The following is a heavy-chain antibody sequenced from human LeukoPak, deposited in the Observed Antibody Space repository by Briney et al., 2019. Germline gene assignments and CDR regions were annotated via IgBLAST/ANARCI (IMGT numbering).Heavy chain of an antibody. J-gene: IGHJ4*02. CDR2: IIPIFGTA. CDR1: GGTFSSYA. Sequence: ASVKVSRKASGGTFSSYAISWVRQAPGQGLEWMGGIIPIFGTANYAQKFQGRVTITTDESTSTAYMELSSLRSEDTAVYYCARGSYDYVWGSYRCPDYWGQGTLVTVSS. D-gene: IGHD3-16*02. CDR3: ARGSYDYVWGSYRCPDY. V-gene: IGHV1-69*05.